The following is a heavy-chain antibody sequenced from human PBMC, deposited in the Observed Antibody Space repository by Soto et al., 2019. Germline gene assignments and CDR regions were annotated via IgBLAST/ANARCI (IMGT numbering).Heavy chain of an antibody. CDR3: ARFRGYCISTSCYAVDYYYGMDV. CDR2: IYYSGST. D-gene: IGHD2-2*01. V-gene: IGHV4-30-4*01. J-gene: IGHJ6*02. CDR1: GGSISSGDYY. Sequence: SETLSLTCTVSGGSISSGDYYWSWIRQPPGKGLEWIGYIYYSGSTYYNPSLKSRVTISVDTSKNQFSLKLSSVTAADTAVYYCARFRGYCISTSCYAVDYYYGMDVWGQGTTVTVSS.